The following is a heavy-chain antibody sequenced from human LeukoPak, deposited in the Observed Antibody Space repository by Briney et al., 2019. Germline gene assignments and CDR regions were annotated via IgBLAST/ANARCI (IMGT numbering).Heavy chain of an antibody. CDR3: AKDWMIAFDY. D-gene: IGHD2-21*01. V-gene: IGHV3-23*01. Sequence: PGGSLRLACAAFGFTFISYAISWVRQAPGKGLEWVSSISGSGGSTYYADSVKGRFNISRDNSKNTLYLQMKSLRAEDTAVYYCAKDWMIAFDYWGQGTLVTVSS. J-gene: IGHJ4*02. CDR1: GFTFISYA. CDR2: ISGSGGST.